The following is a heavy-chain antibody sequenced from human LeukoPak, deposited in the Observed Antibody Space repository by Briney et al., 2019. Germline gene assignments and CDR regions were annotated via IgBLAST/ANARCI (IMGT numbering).Heavy chain of an antibody. J-gene: IGHJ4*02. CDR2: IYPGDSDT. D-gene: IGHD3-10*01. CDR3: ARSVLRYYGSGSHFDY. Sequence: GESLKISCKGSGYSFTSYWIGWVRQMPGEGLEWMGIIYPGDSDTRYSPSFQGQVTISADKSISTAYLQWSSLKASDTAMYYCARSVLRYYGSGSHFDYWGQGTLVTVSS. V-gene: IGHV5-51*01. CDR1: GYSFTSYW.